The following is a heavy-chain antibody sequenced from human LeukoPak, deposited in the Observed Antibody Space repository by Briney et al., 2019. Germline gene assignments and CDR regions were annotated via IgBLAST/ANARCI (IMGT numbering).Heavy chain of an antibody. CDR1: GFTFSNYY. D-gene: IGHD7-27*01. CDR2: ISGTSSYI. Sequence: PGGSLRLSCAASGFTFSNYYMNWVRQAPGKGLEWISSISGTSSYIFYANSLKGRFIVSRDNAKNSLFLQMNSLTAEDTAVYYCGRAGDYRGQGTLVTV. CDR3: GRAGDY. J-gene: IGHJ4*02. V-gene: IGHV3-21*06.